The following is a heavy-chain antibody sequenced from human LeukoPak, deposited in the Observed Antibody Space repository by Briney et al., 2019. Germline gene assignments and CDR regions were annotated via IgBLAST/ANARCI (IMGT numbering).Heavy chain of an antibody. V-gene: IGHV4-34*01. Sequence: PSETLSLTCAVYGGSFSGYYWSWIRQPPGKGLEWIGEINHSGSTNYNPSLKSRVTISVDTSKNQFSLKLSSVTAADTAVYYCARAGYDYVWGSYRYPLFDYRGQGTLVTVSS. CDR1: GGSFSGYY. J-gene: IGHJ4*02. CDR3: ARAGYDYVWGSYRYPLFDY. D-gene: IGHD3-16*02. CDR2: INHSGST.